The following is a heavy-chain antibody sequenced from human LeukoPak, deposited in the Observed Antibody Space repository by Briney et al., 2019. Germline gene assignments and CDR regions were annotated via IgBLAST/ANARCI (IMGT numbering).Heavy chain of an antibody. J-gene: IGHJ4*02. D-gene: IGHD4-17*01. V-gene: IGHV4-38-2*02. CDR3: ARVLATAAGH. CDR1: GYSISSGYY. CDR2: IYYSGST. Sequence: SSETLSLTCTVSGYSISSGYYWGWIRQPPRKGLEWIGSIYYSGSTYYNPSLKSRVTISVDTSKNQFSLKLSSVTAADTAVYYCARVLATAAGHWGQGTLVTVSS.